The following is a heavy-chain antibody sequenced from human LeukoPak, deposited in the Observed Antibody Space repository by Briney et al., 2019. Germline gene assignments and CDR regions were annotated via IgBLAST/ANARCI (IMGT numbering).Heavy chain of an antibody. J-gene: IGHJ4*02. D-gene: IGHD1-26*01. CDR1: GFTFSSYW. CDR3: ARDTLGAYDY. CDR2: INTDGSSR. V-gene: IGHV3-74*01. Sequence: PGGCLRLSCAASGFTFSSYWIHWVRQAPGKELVWVSRINTDGSSRNYADSVKGRFTISRDNAKNTLHLQMNSLRAEDTAVYYCARDTLGAYDYWGQGTLVIVFS.